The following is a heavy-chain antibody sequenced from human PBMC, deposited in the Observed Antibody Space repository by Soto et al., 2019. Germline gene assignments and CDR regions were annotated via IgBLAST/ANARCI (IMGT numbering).Heavy chain of an antibody. CDR1: GYSFTSYW. CDR3: AATGYGDYVSPHAFDI. Sequence: GESLKISCKGSGYSFTSYWIGWVRQMPGKGLEWMGIIYPGDSDTRYSPSFQGQVTIAADKSISTAYLQWRSLKASDTAMYYCAATGYGDYVSPHAFDIWGQGTMVTVSS. D-gene: IGHD4-17*01. CDR2: IYPGDSDT. J-gene: IGHJ3*02. V-gene: IGHV5-51*01.